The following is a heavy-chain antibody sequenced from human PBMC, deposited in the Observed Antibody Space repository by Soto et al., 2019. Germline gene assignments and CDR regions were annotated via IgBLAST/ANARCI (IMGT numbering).Heavy chain of an antibody. V-gene: IGHV4-59*01. CDR3: ARDNGYSYGYTLDH. D-gene: IGHD5-18*01. CDR1: GGSISSYY. Sequence: SETLSLTCTVSGGSISSYYWSWIRQPPGKGLEWIGYIYYSGSTNYNPSLKSRVTISVDTSKNQFSLKLSSVTAADTAVYYCARDNGYSYGYTLDHWGQGAQVTVSS. J-gene: IGHJ4*02. CDR2: IYYSGST.